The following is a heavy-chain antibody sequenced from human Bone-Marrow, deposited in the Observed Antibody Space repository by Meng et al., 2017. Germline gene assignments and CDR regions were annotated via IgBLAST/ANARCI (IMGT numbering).Heavy chain of an antibody. CDR2: ISYDGSNK. V-gene: IGHV3-30*01. CDR3: ARDDRVEDTAMVTQDY. Sequence: GESLKISCAASGFTFSSYAMHWVRQAPGKGLGWGAVISYDGSNKYYADSVKGRFTISRDNSKNTLYLQMNSLRAEDTAVYYCARDDRVEDTAMVTQDYWGQGTLVTVSS. CDR1: GFTFSSYA. J-gene: IGHJ4*02. D-gene: IGHD5-18*01.